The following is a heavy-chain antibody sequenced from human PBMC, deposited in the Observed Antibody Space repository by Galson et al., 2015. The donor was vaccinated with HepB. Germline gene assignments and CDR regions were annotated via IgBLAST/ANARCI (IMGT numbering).Heavy chain of an antibody. D-gene: IGHD1-26*01. Sequence: SLRLSCAASGFTFTDYYMTWIRQAPGMGLEWVSSISDDFSHIYYADSVKGRFTISRDNAKKSLFLQMSSLRAKDTAVYYCARVRGIVGTTRDLDSFDYWGQGSLVTVSS. CDR1: GFTFTDYY. V-gene: IGHV3-11*04. J-gene: IGHJ4*02. CDR2: ISDDFSHI. CDR3: ARVRGIVGTTRDLDSFDY.